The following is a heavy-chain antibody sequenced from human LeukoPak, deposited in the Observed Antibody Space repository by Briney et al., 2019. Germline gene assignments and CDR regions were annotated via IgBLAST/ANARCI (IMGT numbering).Heavy chain of an antibody. V-gene: IGHV5-51*01. Sequence: GESLKISCKGSGYSFTSYWIGWVRQMPGKGLEWMGIIYPSDSDTRYSPSFQGQVTFSADKSISTAYLQWSSLKASDTAMYYCARIGSLAAVDYWAREPWSPSPQ. CDR3: ARIGSLAAVDY. J-gene: IGHJ4*02. D-gene: IGHD2-15*01. CDR1: GYSFTSYW. CDR2: IYPSDSDT.